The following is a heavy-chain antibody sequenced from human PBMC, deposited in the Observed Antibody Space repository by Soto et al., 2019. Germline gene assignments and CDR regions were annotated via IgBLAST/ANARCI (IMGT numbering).Heavy chain of an antibody. CDR3: ARDRPRYAGATMGYYYYGMDV. J-gene: IGHJ6*02. D-gene: IGHD1-26*01. CDR1: GGSISSGGYS. Sequence: PSETLSLTCAVSGGSISSGGYSWSWIRQPPGKGLEWIGYIYHSGSTNYNPSLKSRVTISVDKSKNQFSLKLSSVTAADTAVYYCARDRPRYAGATMGYYYYGMDVWGQGTTVTVSS. CDR2: IYHSGST. V-gene: IGHV4-30-2*01.